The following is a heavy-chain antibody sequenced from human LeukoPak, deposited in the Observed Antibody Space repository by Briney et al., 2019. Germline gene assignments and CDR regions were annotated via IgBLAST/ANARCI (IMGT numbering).Heavy chain of an antibody. CDR2: ISYDGSNK. Sequence: GGSLRLSCVASGFTFSNYAMSWVRQAPGKGLEWVAVISYDGSNKYYADSVKGRFTISRDNSKNTLYLQMNSLRAEDTAVYYCARDPWGELVVVPAAKSPKSGAFDYWGQGTLVTVSS. CDR1: GFTFSNYA. V-gene: IGHV3-30*04. J-gene: IGHJ4*02. D-gene: IGHD2-2*01. CDR3: ARDPWGELVVVPAAKSPKSGAFDY.